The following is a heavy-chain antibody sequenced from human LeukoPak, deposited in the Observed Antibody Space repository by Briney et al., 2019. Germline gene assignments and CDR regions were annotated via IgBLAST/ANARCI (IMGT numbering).Heavy chain of an antibody. V-gene: IGHV3-66*01. Sequence: GGSLRLSCAASGFTVSSNYMSWVRQAPGKGLEWVSIIYSGGSTYYTDSVRGRFIISRDISKNTLYLQMNSLRAEDTAVYYCARVGDCGSAICYAIDYWGQGTLVTVSS. CDR3: ARVGDCGSAICYAIDY. J-gene: IGHJ4*02. D-gene: IGHD2-2*01. CDR2: IYSGGST. CDR1: GFTVSSNY.